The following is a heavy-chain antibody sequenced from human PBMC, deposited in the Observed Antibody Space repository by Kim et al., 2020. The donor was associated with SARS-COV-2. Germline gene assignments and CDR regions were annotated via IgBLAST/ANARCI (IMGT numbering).Heavy chain of an antibody. CDR1: GGSISSYY. J-gene: IGHJ3*02. CDR3: ARRTGYDFWSGYPDAFDI. Sequence: SETLSLTCTVSGGSISSYYWSWIRQPPGKGLEWIGYIYYSGSTNYNPSLKSRVTISVDTSKNQFSLKLSSVTAADTAVYYCARRTGYDFWSGYPDAFDIWGQGTMVTVSS. D-gene: IGHD3-3*01. V-gene: IGHV4-59*08. CDR2: IYYSGST.